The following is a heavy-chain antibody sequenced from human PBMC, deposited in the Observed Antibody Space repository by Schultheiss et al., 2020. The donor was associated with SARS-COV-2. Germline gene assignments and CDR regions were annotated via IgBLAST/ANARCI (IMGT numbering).Heavy chain of an antibody. Sequence: GGSLRLSCAASGFTVSSNYMSWVRQAPGKGLEWVSVIYSGGTTYYADSVKGRFTISRLNSKNTLYLQMNSLRAEDTAVYYCARDRVEYGMYYPDYWGQGTLVTVSS. CDR1: GFTVSSNY. D-gene: IGHD3-10*01. V-gene: IGHV3-53*04. CDR2: IYSGGTT. J-gene: IGHJ4*02. CDR3: ARDRVEYGMYYPDY.